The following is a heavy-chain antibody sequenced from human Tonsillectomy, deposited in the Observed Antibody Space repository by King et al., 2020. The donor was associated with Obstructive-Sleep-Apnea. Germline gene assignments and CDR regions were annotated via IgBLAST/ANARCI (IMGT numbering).Heavy chain of an antibody. Sequence: QLVQSGGGLVKPGGSLRLSCAASGFTFSSYSMSWVRQSSGKGLEWVSFISDSSVYLYYADSMKGRFTISRDNAKDSLYLQMNRLRDGDKAIYYCARCRGDYYDSSGCDSWGQGTLVTVSS. J-gene: IGHJ5*01. CDR3: ARCRGDYYDSSGCDS. CDR2: ISDSSVYL. D-gene: IGHD3-22*01. CDR1: GFTFSSYS. V-gene: IGHV3-21*01.